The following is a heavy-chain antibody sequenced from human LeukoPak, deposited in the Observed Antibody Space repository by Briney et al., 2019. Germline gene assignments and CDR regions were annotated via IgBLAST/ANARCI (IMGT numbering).Heavy chain of an antibody. CDR1: GESFSGYF. CDR3: ARDRRASTLSHYYYYMDV. V-gene: IGHV4-34*01. D-gene: IGHD2/OR15-2a*01. J-gene: IGHJ6*03. Sequence: SETLSLTCAVYGESFSGYFWNGIRRPPGKGLEWIGEINHSGSTSNHNPYLKSRVTMSVATSKDQSSMKLSSVTAADTAVDYCARDRRASTLSHYYYYMDVWGKGTTVTVSS. CDR2: INHSGSTS.